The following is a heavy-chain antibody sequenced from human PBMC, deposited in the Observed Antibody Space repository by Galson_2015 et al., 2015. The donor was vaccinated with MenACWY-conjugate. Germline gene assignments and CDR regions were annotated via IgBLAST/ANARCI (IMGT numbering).Heavy chain of an antibody. CDR3: AKEKKALYCGGDCYSFDY. Sequence: RGTSYYNPSLKNRVTISVDKSQHQFSLSLTSVTAADTAVYYCAKEKKALYCGGDCYSFDYWGPGILVTVSS. J-gene: IGHJ4*02. CDR2: RGTS. V-gene: IGHV4-39*07. D-gene: IGHD2-21*02.